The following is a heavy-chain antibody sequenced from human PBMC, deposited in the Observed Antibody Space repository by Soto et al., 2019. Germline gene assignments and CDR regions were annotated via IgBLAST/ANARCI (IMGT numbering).Heavy chain of an antibody. D-gene: IGHD3-3*01. CDR2: VHYTGST. CDR1: VVSITSHY. Sequence: SETLSLTCTFSVVSITSHYWSWIRQPPGKGLEWIGYVHYTGSTSYNPSFESRVTISVDTSKNHFSLKVNSVTAADTAVYYCERGVIFWGQGTQVTVSS. J-gene: IGHJ4*02. V-gene: IGHV4-59*11. CDR3: ERGVIF.